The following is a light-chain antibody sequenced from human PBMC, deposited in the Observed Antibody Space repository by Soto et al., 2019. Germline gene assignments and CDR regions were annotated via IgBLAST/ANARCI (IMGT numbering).Light chain of an antibody. CDR2: DNG. CDR3: QVCDSPSDHGV. V-gene: IGLV3-21*02. CDR1: TIGSKG. J-gene: IGLJ3*02. Sequence: SYELTQTSSVSVAPGQTAIITCGGKTIGSKGVHWYQQKPGQAPVLVIYDNGNRPSGIPARFSGSNSGNTATLTISRVEAGDEADYHCQVCDSPSDHGVFGGGTKLTFL.